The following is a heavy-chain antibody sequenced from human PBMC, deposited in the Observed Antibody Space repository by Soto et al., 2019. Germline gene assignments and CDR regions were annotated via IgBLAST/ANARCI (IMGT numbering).Heavy chain of an antibody. CDR3: ARHQSGNWYVDY. J-gene: IGHJ4*02. V-gene: IGHV4-39*01. Sequence: QLQLQESGPGLVKPSETLSLTCTVSGDSISSSSYYWVWIRQPPGKGLEWIGNFYYSGSTYYNPSLKSRVTISVDTSKNQFSLKVSSVTAADTAVYYCARHQSGNWYVDYWGQGTLVTVSS. CDR2: FYYSGST. CDR1: GDSISSSSYY. D-gene: IGHD6-13*01.